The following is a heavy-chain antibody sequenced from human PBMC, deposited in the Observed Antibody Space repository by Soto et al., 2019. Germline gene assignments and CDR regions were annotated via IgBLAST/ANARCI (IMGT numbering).Heavy chain of an antibody. CDR1: GYTFTGYY. Sequence: SLKVSCKASGYTFTGYYMHWVRQAPGQGLEWMGWINPNSGGTNYAQKFQGRVTMTRDTSISTAYMELSRLRSDDTAVYYCERELRDSGYDSFPDWGQGTLVTVS. V-gene: IGHV1-2*02. CDR3: ERELRDSGYDSFPD. D-gene: IGHD5-12*01. J-gene: IGHJ4*02. CDR2: INPNSGGT.